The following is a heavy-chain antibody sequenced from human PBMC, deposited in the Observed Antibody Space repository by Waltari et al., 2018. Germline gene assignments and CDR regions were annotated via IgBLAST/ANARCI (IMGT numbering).Heavy chain of an antibody. D-gene: IGHD6-13*01. J-gene: IGHJ4*02. CDR2: INHSGST. CDR1: GGSFSGDY. CDR3: ARGGDSSFFDY. Sequence: QVQLQQWGAGLLKTSETLSLTCAVYGGSFSGDYWSWIRQPPGKGLAWIGEINHSGSTNDCPSRKSRVLISGDTSISRAYMELSRLRSDDTAVYYCARGGDSSFFDYWGQGTLVTVSS. V-gene: IGHV4-34*01.